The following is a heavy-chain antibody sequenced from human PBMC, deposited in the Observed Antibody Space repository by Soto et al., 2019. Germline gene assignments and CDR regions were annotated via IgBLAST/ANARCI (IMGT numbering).Heavy chain of an antibody. D-gene: IGHD3-22*01. Sequence: EVQLVESGGGLVQPGGSLRLSCAASGFTFSSYSMNWVRQAPGKGLEWVSYISSSSSTIYYADSVKGRFTISRDNVKNSLYLQMTSLRDEDTAVYYCARGAMIGDWGQGTLVTVYS. CDR1: GFTFSSYS. J-gene: IGHJ4*02. V-gene: IGHV3-48*02. CDR3: ARGAMIGD. CDR2: ISSSSSTI.